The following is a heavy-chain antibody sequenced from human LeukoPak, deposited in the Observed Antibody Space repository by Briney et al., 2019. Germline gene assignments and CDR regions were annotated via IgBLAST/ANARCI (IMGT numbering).Heavy chain of an antibody. Sequence: SETLSLTCAVSGGSFSGYYWSWIRQPPGKGLEWMGEINHSGSTNYNPSLKNRVTISVDNSKKQCSLKLSSVAAAEPAVYYCARAYLEAYRLPRPRPREHYSYMDVWGKGTTVTVSS. D-gene: IGHD3-16*02. CDR2: INHSGST. CDR1: GGSFSGYY. CDR3: ARAYLEAYRLPRPRPREHYSYMDV. V-gene: IGHV4-34*01. J-gene: IGHJ6*03.